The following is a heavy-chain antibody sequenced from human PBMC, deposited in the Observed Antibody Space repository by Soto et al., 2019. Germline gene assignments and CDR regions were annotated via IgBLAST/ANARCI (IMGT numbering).Heavy chain of an antibody. CDR3: ARGGYSNLDYYYGMDV. Sequence: SETLSLTCSVYCGSFSGYYWSWIRQPPGKGLEWIGEINHSGSTNYNPSLKSRVTISVDTSKNQFSLKLSSVTAADTAVYYCARGGYSNLDYYYGMDVWGQGTTVTVSS. CDR1: CGSFSGYY. D-gene: IGHD4-4*01. V-gene: IGHV4-34*01. CDR2: INHSGST. J-gene: IGHJ6*02.